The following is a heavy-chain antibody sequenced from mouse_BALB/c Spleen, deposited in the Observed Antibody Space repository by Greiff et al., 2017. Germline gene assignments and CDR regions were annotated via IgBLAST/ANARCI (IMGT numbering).Heavy chain of an antibody. V-gene: IGHV1-4*02. J-gene: IGHJ4*01. Sequence: QVQLQQSAAELARPGASVKMSCKASGYTFTSYTMHWVQQRPGQGLEWIGYINPSSGYTEYNQKFKDKTTLTADKSSSTAYMQLSSLTSEDSAVYYCARGSTARAMDYWGQGTSVTVSS. CDR2: INPSSGYT. CDR1: GYTFTSYT. D-gene: IGHD1-2*01. CDR3: ARGSTARAMDY.